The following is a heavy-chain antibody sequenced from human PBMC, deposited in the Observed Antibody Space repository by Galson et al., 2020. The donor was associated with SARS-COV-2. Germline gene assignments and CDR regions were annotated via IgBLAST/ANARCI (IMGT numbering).Heavy chain of an antibody. CDR2: IGTAGDT. CDR3: ARGVTMVRGVIPQYYYYGMDV. V-gene: IGHV3-13*01. J-gene: IGHJ6*02. CDR1: GFTFSSYD. Sequence: GESLKISCAASGFTFSSYDMHWVRQATGKGLEWVSAIGTAGDTYYPGSVKGRFTISRENAKNSLYLQMNSLRAGDTAVYYCARGVTMVRGVIPQYYYYGMDVWGQGTTVTVSS. D-gene: IGHD3-10*01.